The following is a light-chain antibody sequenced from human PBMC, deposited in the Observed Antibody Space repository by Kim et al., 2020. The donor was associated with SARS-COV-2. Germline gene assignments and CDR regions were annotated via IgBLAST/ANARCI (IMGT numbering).Light chain of an antibody. CDR1: ALPKQY. CDR2: KDS. V-gene: IGLV3-25*03. CDR3: QSADSSGTWHWV. J-gene: IGLJ3*02. Sequence: SYELTQPPSVSVSPGQTARITCSGDALPKQYAYWYQQKPGQAPVLVIYKDSERPSGIPERFSGSSSGTTVTLTISGVQAEDEADYYCQSADSSGTWHWVFGGGTQLTVL.